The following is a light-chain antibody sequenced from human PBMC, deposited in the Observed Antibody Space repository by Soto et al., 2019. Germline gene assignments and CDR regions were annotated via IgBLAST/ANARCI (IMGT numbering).Light chain of an antibody. CDR3: QQYNSYSWT. CDR1: QSISSW. Sequence: DIQMTQSPSTLSASVGDRITITCRASQSISSWLAWYQQKPGKAPKLLIYDASSLESVIPSRFSGSGSGTEFTLTIRSLQPDDFATYYSQQYNSYSWTFGQGTQVQIK. CDR2: DAS. V-gene: IGKV1-5*01. J-gene: IGKJ1*01.